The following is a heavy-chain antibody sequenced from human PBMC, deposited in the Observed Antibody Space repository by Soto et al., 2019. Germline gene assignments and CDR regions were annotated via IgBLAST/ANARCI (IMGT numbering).Heavy chain of an antibody. Sequence: LKISCKGSGYSFTSYWIGWVRQMPGKGLEWMGIIYPGDSDTRYSPSFQGQVTISADKSISTAYLQWSSLKASDTAMYYCAVFRSSWFGDGRLDSWGPGTLVTVSS. CDR2: IYPGDSDT. J-gene: IGHJ4*02. CDR3: AVFRSSWFGDGRLDS. D-gene: IGHD6-13*01. CDR1: GYSFTSYW. V-gene: IGHV5-51*01.